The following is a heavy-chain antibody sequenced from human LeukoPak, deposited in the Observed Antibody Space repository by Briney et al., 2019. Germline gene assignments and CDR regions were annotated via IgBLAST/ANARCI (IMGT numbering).Heavy chain of an antibody. J-gene: IGHJ6*03. CDR2: IGYDGSNK. D-gene: IGHD4-17*01. CDR1: GFTFSSYG. V-gene: IGHV3-30*02. Sequence: PGGSLRLSCAASGFTFSSYGMHWVRHAPGKGLEWVAFIGYDGSNKYTADSARGRFTLSRDNSKDTLYLQMNSLRAEDTAVYYCAKRGGTTVTTSNFHMDVWGKGTTVTVSS. CDR3: AKRGGTTVTTSNFHMDV.